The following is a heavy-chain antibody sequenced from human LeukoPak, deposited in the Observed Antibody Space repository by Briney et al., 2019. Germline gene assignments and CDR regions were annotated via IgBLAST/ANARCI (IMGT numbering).Heavy chain of an antibody. CDR3: ATYTHWVAGDV. Sequence: GGSLRLSCAASGFTFSDSWMSWVRRAPGKGLEWVANMNQDGSEKDYVASVKGRFTISRDNARNSLYLQMGSLRAEDTAVYYCATYTHWVAGDVWGQGTTVTVSS. J-gene: IGHJ6*02. CDR1: GFTFSDSW. V-gene: IGHV3-7*01. CDR2: MNQDGSEK. D-gene: IGHD3-16*01.